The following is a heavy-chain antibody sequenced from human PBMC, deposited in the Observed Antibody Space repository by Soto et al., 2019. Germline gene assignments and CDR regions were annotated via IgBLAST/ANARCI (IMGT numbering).Heavy chain of an antibody. Sequence: SSVKVSCKASGYGFTSYGISWGRQAPGQGLEWMGWISAYNGNTNYAQKLQGRVTMTIDTSTSTAYMELRSLRSDDTAVYYCAREAKNYDVLTGKYYYGMDVWGQGTTVTVSS. V-gene: IGHV1-18*01. CDR1: GYGFTSYG. J-gene: IGHJ6*02. CDR2: ISAYNGNT. D-gene: IGHD3-9*01. CDR3: AREAKNYDVLTGKYYYGMDV.